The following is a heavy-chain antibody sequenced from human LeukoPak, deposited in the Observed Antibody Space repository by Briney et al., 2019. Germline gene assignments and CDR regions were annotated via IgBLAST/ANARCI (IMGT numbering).Heavy chain of an antibody. J-gene: IGHJ4*02. V-gene: IGHV4-59*11. CDR3: ARDRGDYDSSGYYGYFDY. D-gene: IGHD3-22*01. CDR2: IYYSGST. Sequence: PSETLSLTCTVSGGSIRSHYWSWIRQPPGKGLEWIGYIYYSGSTNYNPSLKSRVTISVDTSKNQFSLKLSSVTAADTAVYYCARDRGDYDSSGYYGYFDYRGQGALVTVSS. CDR1: GGSIRSHY.